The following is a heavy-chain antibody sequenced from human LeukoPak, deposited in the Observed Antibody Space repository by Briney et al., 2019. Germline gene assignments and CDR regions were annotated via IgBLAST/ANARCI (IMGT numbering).Heavy chain of an antibody. CDR1: GFTFSSYG. CDR3: AKDLENYFDY. V-gene: IGHV3-30*18. Sequence: GRSLRLSCAASGFTFSSYGMHWVRQAPGKGLEWVAVISYDGSNKYYADSVKGRFTISRDNSKNTLYLQMNSLRAEDTAVYYRAKDLENYFDYWGQGTLVTVSS. J-gene: IGHJ4*02. D-gene: IGHD5-24*01. CDR2: ISYDGSNK.